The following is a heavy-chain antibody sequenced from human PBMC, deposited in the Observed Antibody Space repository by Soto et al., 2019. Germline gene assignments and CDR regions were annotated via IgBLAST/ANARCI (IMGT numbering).Heavy chain of an antibody. CDR2: IYYRSST. D-gene: IGHD5-12*01. V-gene: IGHV4-31*03. CDR3: ARARRDGYNHFDY. J-gene: IGHJ4*02. Sequence: SETLSLTCTVSGGSISSGGYYCSWIRQHPGKGLEWIGYIYYRSSTYYTPPLKSRVTISVDTSKNQFSLKLSSVTAADTAVYYCARARRDGYNHFDYWGQGTLVTVSS. CDR1: GGSISSGGYY.